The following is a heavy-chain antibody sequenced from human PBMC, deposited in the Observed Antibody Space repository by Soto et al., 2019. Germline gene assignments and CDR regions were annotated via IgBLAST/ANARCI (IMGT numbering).Heavy chain of an antibody. CDR1: GASISSGYYY. CDR3: ARVSGSYYYGMDV. Sequence: PSETLSLTCTVSGASISSGYYYWGWIRQPPGKGLEWLGSVYYNGGTYDNPSLKSRVTMSVDTSKNQFSLKLSSVTAADTAVYYCARVSGSYYYGMDVWGQRTTVTVSS. V-gene: IGHV4-39*07. CDR2: VYYNGGT. J-gene: IGHJ6*02. D-gene: IGHD5-12*01.